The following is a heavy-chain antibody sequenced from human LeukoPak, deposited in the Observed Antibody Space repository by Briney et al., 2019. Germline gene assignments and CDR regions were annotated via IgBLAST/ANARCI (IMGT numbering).Heavy chain of an antibody. V-gene: IGHV3-23*01. CDR3: AKDGGLWVSAHWGDS. D-gene: IGHD7-27*01. CDR1: GFTFSSYT. Sequence: PGGSLRLSCTASGFTFSSYTMTWVRQAPGKGLKWVSTITTGDGNTYYADSMKGRFTVSRDDSKNTLYLQMNSLRAEDTAVYYCAKDGGLWVSAHWGDSWGRGTLVTVSS. J-gene: IGHJ4*02. CDR2: ITTGDGNT.